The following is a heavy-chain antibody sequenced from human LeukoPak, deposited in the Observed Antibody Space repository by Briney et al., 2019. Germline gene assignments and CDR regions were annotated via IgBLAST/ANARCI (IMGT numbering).Heavy chain of an antibody. J-gene: IGHJ6*02. CDR2: IIPSSVGT. V-gene: IGHV1-46*01. CDR3: ARALRIETFGVRRYYNPAMNV. D-gene: IGHD3-3*01. CDR1: GDTFTNYY. Sequence: ASVKVSCKASGDTFTNYYIHWVRQAPGQGLEWMGVIIPSSVGTNYAQRFQGRVTMTTDTSTSTAYMELSSLRPEDTAVYYCARALRIETFGVRRYYNPAMNVWGQGTPVTVSS.